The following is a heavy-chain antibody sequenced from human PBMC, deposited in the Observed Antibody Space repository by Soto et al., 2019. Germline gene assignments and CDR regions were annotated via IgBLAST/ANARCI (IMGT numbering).Heavy chain of an antibody. CDR2: INSDGSST. D-gene: IGHD4-17*01. V-gene: IGHV3-74*01. CDR1: GLTFSSYW. Sequence: EVQLVESGGGLVQPGGSLRLSCAASGLTFSSYWMHWVRQAPGKGLVWVSRINSDGSSTNYADSVKGRFTISRDNAKNTLYMQMNRLRAEDTAVYYCAVSYTVTSDDWGQGSLFTVSS. CDR3: AVSYTVTSDD. J-gene: IGHJ4*02.